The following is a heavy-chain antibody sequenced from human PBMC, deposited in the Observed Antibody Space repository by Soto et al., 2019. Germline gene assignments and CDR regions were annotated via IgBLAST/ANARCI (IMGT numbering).Heavy chain of an antibody. CDR3: ARCIVVVPVSRVHWFDP. J-gene: IGHJ5*02. CDR1: GYTFTSYG. V-gene: IGHV1-18*01. D-gene: IGHD2-2*01. CDR2: ISAYNGNT. Sequence: ASVKVSCKASGYTFTSYGISWVRQAPGQGLEWMGWISAYNGNTNYAQKLQGRVTMTTDTSTSTAYMELRSLRSDDTAVYYCARCIVVVPVSRVHWFDPWGQGTLVTVSS.